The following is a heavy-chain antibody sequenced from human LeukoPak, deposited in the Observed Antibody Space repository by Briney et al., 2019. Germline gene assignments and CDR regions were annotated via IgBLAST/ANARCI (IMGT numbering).Heavy chain of an antibody. CDR1: GGSISSYY. Sequence: SETLSLTCTVSGGSISSYYWSWIRQPPGKGLEWIGYIYYSGSTNYNPSLKSRVTISVDTSKNQFSLKLSSVTAADTAVYYCARGDVDIVALIDYWGRGTLVTVSS. CDR2: IYYSGST. CDR3: ARGDVDIVALIDY. V-gene: IGHV4-59*01. J-gene: IGHJ4*02. D-gene: IGHD5-12*01.